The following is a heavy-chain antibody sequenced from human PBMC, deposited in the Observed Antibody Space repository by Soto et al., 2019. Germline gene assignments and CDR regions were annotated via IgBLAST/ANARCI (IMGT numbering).Heavy chain of an antibody. Sequence: SQTLSLTCAISGDSVSSNSAAWNWIRQSPSRGLEWLGRTYYRSKWYNDYAVSVKSRITINPDTSKNQFSLQLNSVTPEDAAVYYCARDARIIIAAAGTPYYGTDVWGQGTTVTVSS. D-gene: IGHD6-13*01. J-gene: IGHJ6*02. CDR1: GDSVSSNSAA. V-gene: IGHV6-1*01. CDR2: TYYRSKWYN. CDR3: ARDARIIIAAAGTPYYGTDV.